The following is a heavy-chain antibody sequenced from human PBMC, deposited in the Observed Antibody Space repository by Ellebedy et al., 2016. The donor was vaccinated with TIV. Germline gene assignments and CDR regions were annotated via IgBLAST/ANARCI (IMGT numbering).Heavy chain of an antibody. D-gene: IGHD2-2*01. CDR3: ARAHSHYCSSTSCSYFDY. Sequence: GGSLRLXXAASGFTFSSYGMHWVRQAPGKGLEWVAVIWYDGSNKYYADSVKGRFTISRDNSKNTLYLQMNSLRAEDTAVYYCARAHSHYCSSTSCSYFDYWGQGTLVTVSS. V-gene: IGHV3-33*01. CDR2: IWYDGSNK. CDR1: GFTFSSYG. J-gene: IGHJ4*02.